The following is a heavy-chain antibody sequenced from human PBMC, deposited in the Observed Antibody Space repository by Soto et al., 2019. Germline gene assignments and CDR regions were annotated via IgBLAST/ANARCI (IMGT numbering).Heavy chain of an antibody. V-gene: IGHV4-59*01. CDR2: IYYSGST. J-gene: IGHJ4*02. CDR3: ASAQTAGTLVYFDY. D-gene: IGHD6-13*01. CDR1: GGSISSYY. Sequence: QVQLQESGPGLVKPSETLSLTCTVSGGSISSYYWSWIRQPPGKGLDCIGYIYYSGSTNYNPSLKSRVTISVDTSKNQFSLKLSSVTAADTAVYYCASAQTAGTLVYFDYWGQGTLVTVSS.